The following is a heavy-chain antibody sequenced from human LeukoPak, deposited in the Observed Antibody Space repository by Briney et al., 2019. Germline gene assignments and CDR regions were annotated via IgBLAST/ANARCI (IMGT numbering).Heavy chain of an antibody. CDR1: GFTFSDYY. J-gene: IGHJ4*02. V-gene: IGHV3-11*01. D-gene: IGHD5-18*01. CDR2: ISSSGSTI. CDR3: ARVHSYGPEVLDY. Sequence: GGSLRLSCAASGFTFSDYYMSWIRQAPGKGLEWVSYISSSGSTIYYADSVKGRFTISRDNAKNSLYLQMNSLRAEDTAVYYCARVHSYGPEVLDYWGQGTLVTVSS.